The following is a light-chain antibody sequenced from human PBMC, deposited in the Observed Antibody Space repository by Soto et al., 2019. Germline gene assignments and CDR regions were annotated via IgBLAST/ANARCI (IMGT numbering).Light chain of an antibody. Sequence: EIVLTQPPATLSLSPGARATLSLRASQSVSIYLAWYLHKPGQAPRLLIYDASNRATGIPARFSGSGSETDFTLTISSLEPEDFAVYYCQQRSNWPRTVGQGTKVEIK. CDR1: QSVSIY. J-gene: IGKJ1*01. CDR2: DAS. V-gene: IGKV3-11*01. CDR3: QQRSNWPRT.